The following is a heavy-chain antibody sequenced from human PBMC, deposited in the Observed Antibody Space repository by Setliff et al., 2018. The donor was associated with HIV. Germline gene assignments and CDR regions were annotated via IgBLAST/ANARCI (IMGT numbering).Heavy chain of an antibody. CDR3: VRGAATRYYDYIWGSYRYSSVLDS. D-gene: IGHD3-16*02. J-gene: IGHJ5*01. CDR1: GGSISSGNYF. V-gene: IGHV4-61*09. CDR2: VYSNGTT. Sequence: LSLTCTVSGGSISSGNYFWSWIRQPAGKGLEWIGHVYSNGTTNFNASLKSRVIISRDTYKNHFSLTLSSVTAADTAVYHCVRGAATRYYDYIWGSYRYSSVLDSWGQGVLVTVSS.